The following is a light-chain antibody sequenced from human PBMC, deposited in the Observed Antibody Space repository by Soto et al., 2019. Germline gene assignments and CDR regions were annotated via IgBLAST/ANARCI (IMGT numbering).Light chain of an antibody. CDR2: GAS. J-gene: IGKJ5*01. CDR3: QQYNNWPFS. Sequence: EIVMTQSPATLSVSPGERATLSCRASQRVNTNLAWYQQKPGQAPRLLIYGASTRATGVPARFSGTGSETDFTLTISGLQSEDSAIYFCQQYNNWPFSFGQGTRLEI. V-gene: IGKV3-15*01. CDR1: QRVNTN.